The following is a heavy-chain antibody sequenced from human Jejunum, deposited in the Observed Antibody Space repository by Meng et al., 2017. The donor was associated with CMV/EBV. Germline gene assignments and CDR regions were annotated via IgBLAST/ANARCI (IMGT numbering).Heavy chain of an antibody. V-gene: IGHV3-74*01. CDR3: TRRGSITGATSGFDY. J-gene: IGHJ4*02. Sequence: SGFTFSSHWMHWVRQSPGKGLVWVSRINSDGISTTYADSVKGRFTISRDNAKNTLYLQMNSLRAEDTAVYYCTRRGSITGATSGFDYWGQGTLVTVSS. D-gene: IGHD1-20*01. CDR1: GFTFSSHW. CDR2: INSDGIST.